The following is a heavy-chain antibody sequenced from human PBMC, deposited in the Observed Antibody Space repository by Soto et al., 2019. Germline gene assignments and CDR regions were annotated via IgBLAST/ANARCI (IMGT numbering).Heavy chain of an antibody. CDR3: ARGDKYYYDSSGHRWYYFDY. V-gene: IGHV4-34*01. Sequence: SETLSLTCAVYGGSFSGYYWSWIRQPPGKGLEWIGEINHSGSTNYNPSLKSRVTISVDTSKNQFSLKLSSVAAADTAVYYCARGDKYYYDSSGHRWYYFDYWGQGTLVTVSS. D-gene: IGHD3-22*01. CDR2: INHSGST. J-gene: IGHJ4*02. CDR1: GGSFSGYY.